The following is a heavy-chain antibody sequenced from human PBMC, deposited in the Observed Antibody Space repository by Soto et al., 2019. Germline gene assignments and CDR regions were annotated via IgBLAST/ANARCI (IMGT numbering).Heavy chain of an antibody. Sequence: QVQLVQSGAEVKKPGASVKVSCKASGYTFTSYGISWVRQAPGQGLEWMGWISAYNGNTNYAQKLQGRVTMTKDPSTSRAYMELRRLRSDDTAVYYCARGGPYYDILTAQPTPTYFGMDVWGQGTTVTVSS. CDR2: ISAYNGNT. CDR3: ARGGPYYDILTAQPTPTYFGMDV. J-gene: IGHJ6*02. CDR1: GYTFTSYG. D-gene: IGHD3-9*01. V-gene: IGHV1-18*01.